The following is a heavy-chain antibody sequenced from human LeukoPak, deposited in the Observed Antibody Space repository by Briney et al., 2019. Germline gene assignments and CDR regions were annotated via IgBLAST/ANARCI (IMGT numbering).Heavy chain of an antibody. V-gene: IGHV1-46*01. CDR3: ARGNTAMVLN. J-gene: IGHJ4*02. Sequence: ASVKVSCKAFGYTFTSDYMHWVRQAPGQGPEWMGVISPSGGSTTYAQKFQGRVTLTRDMSTSTDYLELSSLRSEDTAVYYCARGNTAMVLNWGQGTLVTVSS. CDR2: ISPSGGST. CDR1: GYTFTSDY. D-gene: IGHD5-18*01.